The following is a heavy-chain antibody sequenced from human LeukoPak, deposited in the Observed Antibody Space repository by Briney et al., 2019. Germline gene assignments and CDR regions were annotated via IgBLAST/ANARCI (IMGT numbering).Heavy chain of an antibody. Sequence: SETLSLTCTVSGDSISSYYWSWLRQPAGKGLEWIGRIYTSGSTNYNPSLKSRVTMSVDTSKNQFSLKLSSVTAADTAMYYCVRGKNWNNYYFDYWGQGTLVTVSS. CDR1: GDSISSYY. D-gene: IGHD1/OR15-1a*01. J-gene: IGHJ4*02. CDR3: VRGKNWNNYYFDY. CDR2: IYTSGST. V-gene: IGHV4-4*07.